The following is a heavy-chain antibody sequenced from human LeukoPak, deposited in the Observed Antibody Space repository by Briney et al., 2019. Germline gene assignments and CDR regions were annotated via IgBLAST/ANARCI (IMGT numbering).Heavy chain of an antibody. Sequence: ASVKVSCKDSCYTFTSYGISWVRQAPGQGLEWMGWIIAYNGNPNYAQKLQGRVTMTTDTSTRTAYMELRSRRSDDMAVYYCAREGLALILDYWGQGTLVTGSS. V-gene: IGHV1-18*03. D-gene: IGHD3/OR15-3a*01. J-gene: IGHJ4*02. CDR3: AREGLALILDY. CDR2: IIAYNGNP. CDR1: CYTFTSYG.